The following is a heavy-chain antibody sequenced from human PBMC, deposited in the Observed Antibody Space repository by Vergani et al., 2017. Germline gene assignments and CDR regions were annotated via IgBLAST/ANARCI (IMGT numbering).Heavy chain of an antibody. CDR3: ARHSTVEWLVKLGWIDP. Sequence: QLQLQESGPGLVQPSATLSLPCSVSGASIRSSNYYWGWIRQPPGKGLEWIASIYYSGSTYYNPSLKSRVTISVDTSKNQFSLKLSSVTAADTAVYFCARHSTVEWLVKLGWIDPWGQGILVTVSS. CDR2: IYYSGST. CDR1: GASIRSSNYY. D-gene: IGHD6-19*01. V-gene: IGHV4-39*01. J-gene: IGHJ5*02.